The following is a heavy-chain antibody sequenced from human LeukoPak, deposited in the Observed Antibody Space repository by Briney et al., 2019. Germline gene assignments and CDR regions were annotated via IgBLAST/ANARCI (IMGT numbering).Heavy chain of an antibody. CDR2: IYHSGST. V-gene: IGHV4-30-2*01. Sequence: SQTLSLTCAVSGGSLSSGGYSWSWLRQPPGTGLEWIGYIYHSGSTYYNPSLKSRVTISVDRSKNQFSLKLSSVTAADTAVYYCAGFGVTADYWGQGTLVTVSS. J-gene: IGHJ4*02. CDR3: AGFGVTADY. D-gene: IGHD3-10*01. CDR1: GGSLSSGGYS.